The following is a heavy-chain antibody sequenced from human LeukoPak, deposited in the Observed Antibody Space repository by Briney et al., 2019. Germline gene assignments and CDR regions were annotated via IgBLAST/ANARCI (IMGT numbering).Heavy chain of an antibody. D-gene: IGHD3-22*01. CDR3: ARGDPYYYDSSGSVDY. CDR1: GGSISSYY. Sequence: SETLSLICTVSGGSISSYYWSWIRQPPGKGLEWIGYIYYIGSTNYNPSLKSRVTISVDTSKNQFSLNLTSVTAADTAVYYCARGDPYYYDSSGSVDYWGQGTLVTVSS. J-gene: IGHJ4*02. V-gene: IGHV4-59*01. CDR2: IYYIGST.